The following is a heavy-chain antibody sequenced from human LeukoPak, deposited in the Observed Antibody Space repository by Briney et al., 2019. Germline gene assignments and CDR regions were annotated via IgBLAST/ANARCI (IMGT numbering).Heavy chain of an antibody. D-gene: IGHD2-2*01. J-gene: IGHJ6*02. CDR1: RGSLSGSF. Sequence: SETLSLTCAVQRGSLSGSFWTWIRQPPGEGLEWIGEINHSGTSNYSPSLKRRVTISADASKNQLSLNLTSVTDADTAVYYCARHGKDIVVVPADYYYYGMDVWGQGTTVTVSS. CDR2: INHSGTS. V-gene: IGHV4-34*01. CDR3: ARHGKDIVVVPADYYYYGMDV.